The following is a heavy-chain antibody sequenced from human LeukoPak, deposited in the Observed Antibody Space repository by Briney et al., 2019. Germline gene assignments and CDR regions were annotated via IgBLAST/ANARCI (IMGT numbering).Heavy chain of an antibody. CDR3: ALGVGGVIVIHFQH. CDR2: ISGSGGST. CDR1: GFTFSSYA. J-gene: IGHJ1*01. Sequence: PGGSLRLSCAASGFTFSSYAMSWVRQAPGKGLEWVSAISGSGGSTYYADSVKGRFTISRDNAKNSLYLQMNSLRAEDTAVYYCALGVGGVIVIHFQHWARAPWSPSPQ. V-gene: IGHV3-23*01. D-gene: IGHD3-16*02.